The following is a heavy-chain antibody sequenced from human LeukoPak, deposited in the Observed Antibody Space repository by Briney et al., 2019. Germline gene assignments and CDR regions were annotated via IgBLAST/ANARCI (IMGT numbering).Heavy chain of an antibody. Sequence: SETVSLPCTVSGGSISSRSDYGGWIRQPPGKGLEWIGSIWYSGSTYYNPSLKSRVTISVATSKTPSSLQLSSVTAADTAVYYCARHESSYSNYYPSFDSWGQGTLVTVSS. V-gene: IGHV4-39*01. D-gene: IGHD4-11*01. CDR2: IWYSGST. CDR1: GGSISSRSDY. J-gene: IGHJ4*02. CDR3: ARHESSYSNYYPSFDS.